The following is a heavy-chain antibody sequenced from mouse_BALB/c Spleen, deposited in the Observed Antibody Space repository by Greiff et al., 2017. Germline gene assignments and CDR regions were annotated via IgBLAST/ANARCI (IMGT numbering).Heavy chain of an antibody. CDR1: GFTFSSFG. V-gene: IGHV5-17*02. D-gene: IGHD2-2*01. Sequence: EVQVVESGGGLVQPGGSRKLSCAASGFTFSSFGMHWVRQAPEKGLEWVAYISSGSSTIYYADTVKGRFTISRDNPKNTLFLQMTSLRSEDTAMYYCARGGWLRPYAMDYWGQGTSVTVSS. CDR2: ISSGSSTI. CDR3: ARGGWLRPYAMDY. J-gene: IGHJ4*01.